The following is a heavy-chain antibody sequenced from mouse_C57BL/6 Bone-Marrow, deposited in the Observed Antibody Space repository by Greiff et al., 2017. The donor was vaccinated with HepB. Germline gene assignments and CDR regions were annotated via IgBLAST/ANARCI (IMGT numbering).Heavy chain of an antibody. Sequence: VQLQQPGAELVKPGASVKLSCKASGYTFTSYWMQWVKQRPGQGLEWIGEIDPSDSYTNYNQKFKGKATLTVDTSSSPAYMQRSSLTSEDSAVYYCARGGYWFAYWGQGTLVTVSA. CDR2: IDPSDSYT. D-gene: IGHD3-2*02. CDR1: GYTFTSYW. CDR3: ARGGYWFAY. V-gene: IGHV1-50*01. J-gene: IGHJ3*01.